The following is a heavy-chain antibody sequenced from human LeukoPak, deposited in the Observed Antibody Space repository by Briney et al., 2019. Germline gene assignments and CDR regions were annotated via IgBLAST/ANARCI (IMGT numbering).Heavy chain of an antibody. CDR2: INDDGSDT. CDR3: VRGGPSTWF. Sequence: GGSLRLSCAASGFTFKLYWMHWVRHVPGKGPVWVARINDDGSDTVYADSVKGRFTISRDDAKNMLFLQMNSLRGEDTAVYHCVRGGPSTWFWGQGTLVTVSS. CDR1: GFTFKLYW. J-gene: IGHJ4*02. V-gene: IGHV3-74*01. D-gene: IGHD3-22*01.